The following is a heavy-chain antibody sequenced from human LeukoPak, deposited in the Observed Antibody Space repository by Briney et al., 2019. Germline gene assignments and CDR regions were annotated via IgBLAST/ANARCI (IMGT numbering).Heavy chain of an antibody. Sequence: GGSLRLSCAASGFTFSSYAMSWVRQAPGKGLEWVSAISGSSGSTYYADSVKGRFTISRDNSKNTLYLQMNSLRAEDTAVYYCAKDPTKYGGSDYWGQGTLVTVSS. CDR1: GFTFSSYA. CDR2: ISGSSGST. J-gene: IGHJ4*02. CDR3: AKDPTKYGGSDY. D-gene: IGHD5-12*01. V-gene: IGHV3-23*01.